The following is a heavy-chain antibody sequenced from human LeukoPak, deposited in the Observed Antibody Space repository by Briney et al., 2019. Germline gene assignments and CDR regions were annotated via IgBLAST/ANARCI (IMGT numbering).Heavy chain of an antibody. CDR3: ARDAYYYDSSGPTGDC. J-gene: IGHJ4*02. D-gene: IGHD3-22*01. V-gene: IGHV3-21*01. CDR2: ISSSSSYI. Sequence: PGGSLRLSCAASGFTFSSYSMNWVRQAPGKGLEWVSSISSSSSYIYYADSVKGRFTISRDNAKNSLYLQMNSLRAEDTAVYYCARDAYYYDSSGPTGDCWGQGTLVTVSS. CDR1: GFTFSSYS.